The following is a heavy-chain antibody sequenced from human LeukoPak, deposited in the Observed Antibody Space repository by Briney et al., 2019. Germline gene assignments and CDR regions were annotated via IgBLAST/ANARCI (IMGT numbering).Heavy chain of an antibody. V-gene: IGHV3-48*01. Sequence: GGSLRLSCAASGFTFSSYSMNWVRQAPGKGLEWVSYISSSSSTIYYADSVKGRFTISRDNAKNSLYLQMNSLRAEDTAVYYCATDPVAGRQNYYYYMDVWGKGTTVTISS. D-gene: IGHD6-19*01. CDR2: ISSSSSTI. CDR3: ATDPVAGRQNYYYYMDV. J-gene: IGHJ6*03. CDR1: GFTFSSYS.